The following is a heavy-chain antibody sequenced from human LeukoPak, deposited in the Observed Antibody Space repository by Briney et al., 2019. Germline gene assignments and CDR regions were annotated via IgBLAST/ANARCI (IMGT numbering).Heavy chain of an antibody. CDR3: ARDSSGYQ. J-gene: IGHJ4*02. CDR1: GFIFSTYW. D-gene: IGHD3-22*01. V-gene: IGHV3-7*01. Sequence: GGSLRLSCAASGFIFSTYWMSWVRQAPGKGLEWVANIKEDGSEKYYGDSVKGRSTISRDNAKNSLYLQMNSLRAEDTAVYYCARDSSGYQWGQGTLVTVSS. CDR2: IKEDGSEK.